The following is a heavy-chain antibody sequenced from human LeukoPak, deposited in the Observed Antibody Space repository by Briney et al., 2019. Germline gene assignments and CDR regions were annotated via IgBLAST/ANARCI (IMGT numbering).Heavy chain of an antibody. CDR2: ITVNNGYT. CDR1: GYTFTSHG. V-gene: IGHV1-18*01. Sequence: GASVKVSCKAAGYTFTSHGFIWLRQAPGQGLGWMGWITVNNGYTKYAQELQGRVTMTTDTSTSTAYMELRSLRSDDTAVYYCAKVHCISTNCNHIWTYFDYWGQGTLVTVSS. J-gene: IGHJ4*02. CDR3: AKVHCISTNCNHIWTYFDY. D-gene: IGHD2-2*01.